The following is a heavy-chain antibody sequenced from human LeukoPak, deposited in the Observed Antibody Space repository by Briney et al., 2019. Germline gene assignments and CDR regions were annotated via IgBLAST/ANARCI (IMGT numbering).Heavy chain of an antibody. J-gene: IGHJ4*02. CDR1: GFTFSSYG. CDR2: IRYDGSNK. CDR3: AKGPTWELGYFDY. Sequence: GGSLRLSCAASGFTFSSYGMHWVRQAPGKGLEWVAFIRYDGSNKYYADSVKGRFTISRDNSKNMLYLQMNSLRAEDTAVYYCAKGPTWELGYFDYWGQGTLVTVSS. D-gene: IGHD7-27*01. V-gene: IGHV3-30*02.